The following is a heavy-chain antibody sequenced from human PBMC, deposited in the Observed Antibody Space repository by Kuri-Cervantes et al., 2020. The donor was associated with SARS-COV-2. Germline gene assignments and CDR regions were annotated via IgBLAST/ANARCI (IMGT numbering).Heavy chain of an antibody. Sequence: SETLSLTCAVYGGSFSGYYWNWIRQPPGKGLEWIGEINHSGSTNYNPSLKSRVTISVDTSKNQFSLKLSSVTAADTAVYYCARVSGLTRCRYCVDYWGQGILVTVSS. CDR3: ARVSGLTRCRYCVDY. J-gene: IGHJ4*02. V-gene: IGHV4-34*01. D-gene: IGHD3-10*01. CDR1: GGSFSGYY. CDR2: INHSGST.